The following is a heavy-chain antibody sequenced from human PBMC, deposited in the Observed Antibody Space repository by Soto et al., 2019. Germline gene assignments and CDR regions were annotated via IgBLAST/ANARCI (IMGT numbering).Heavy chain of an antibody. Sequence: EAQLVESGGGFVQPGGSLRLSCTVSGFTFNIYRMHWVRQAPGKGLMWVSLINRDMNTNYADSVKGRFTITRDNAKNMVYLQMNSLRVEDTAVYYCARDFEGLGYWGQGTLVTVSS. J-gene: IGHJ4*02. V-gene: IGHV3-74*01. CDR2: INRDMNT. D-gene: IGHD3-9*01. CDR1: GFTFNIYR. CDR3: ARDFEGLGY.